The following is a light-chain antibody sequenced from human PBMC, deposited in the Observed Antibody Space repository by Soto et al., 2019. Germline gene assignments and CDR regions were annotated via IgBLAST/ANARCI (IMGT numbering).Light chain of an antibody. CDR2: EVN. Sequence: QSVLTQPASVSGSPGQSITISCTGTSSDVGSYNLVSWYQHYPGKAPKLMIYEVNKRPSGVSDRLSGSKSGNTASLTISGLQAEDEADYYCCSYAGSRVYVFGPGTKVTVL. CDR3: CSYAGSRVYV. V-gene: IGLV2-23*02. CDR1: SSDVGSYNL. J-gene: IGLJ1*01.